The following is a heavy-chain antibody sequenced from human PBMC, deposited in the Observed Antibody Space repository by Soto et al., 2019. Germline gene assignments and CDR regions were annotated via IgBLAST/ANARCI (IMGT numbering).Heavy chain of an antibody. J-gene: IGHJ4*02. CDR3: AQGLASEKVDS. CDR1: GGSLSNNHYY. Sequence: QVQLQESGPGLVKPSQTLSLTCTVSGGSLSNNHYYWSWIRQPPGKGLEWIGHIYDSGSTYNNPSLKSRVSISVDPSKNQFSLKLASVTAACPAVYYRAQGLASEKVDSWGQGTLVTVSS. V-gene: IGHV4-30-4*01. D-gene: IGHD6-19*01. CDR2: IYDSGST.